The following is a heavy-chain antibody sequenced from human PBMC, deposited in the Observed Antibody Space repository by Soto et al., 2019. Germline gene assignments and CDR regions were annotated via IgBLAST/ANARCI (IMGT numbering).Heavy chain of an antibody. CDR2: IYSGGST. J-gene: IGHJ4*02. CDR1: GFTISSNY. D-gene: IGHD6-13*01. Sequence: EVQLVESGGGLVQPGGSLRLSCAASGFTISSNYMSRVRQAPGKGLEWVSVIYSGGSTYYADSVRGRFTISRDNSKNTLYLQMNSLRAEDTAVYYCARAGRIAAAGTGVDYWGQGTLVTVSS. V-gene: IGHV3-66*01. CDR3: ARAGRIAAAGTGVDY.